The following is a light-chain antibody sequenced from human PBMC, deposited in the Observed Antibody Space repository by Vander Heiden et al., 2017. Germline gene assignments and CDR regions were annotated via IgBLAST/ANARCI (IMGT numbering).Light chain of an antibody. CDR3: LQDANSPST. V-gene: IGKV3-20*01. CDR1: QSVSSTY. CDR2: GAS. Sequence: EIVLTQSPGTLSLSPGERATLSCRASQSVSSTYVAWYQQKPGQAPRLLIYGASSRATGIPDRFSGSGSGTDFTLSISRLEPEDFAVYYCLQDANSPSTFGQGTKMETK. J-gene: IGKJ2*01.